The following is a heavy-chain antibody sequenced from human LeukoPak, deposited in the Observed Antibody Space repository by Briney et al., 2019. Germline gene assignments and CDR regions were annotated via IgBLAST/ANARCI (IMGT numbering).Heavy chain of an antibody. CDR3: AKAYSSAWYSPFDY. CDR1: GFIYSSYA. J-gene: IGHJ4*02. Sequence: PGGSLRLSCAASGFIYSSYAMGWVRRAPGKGLEWVSVISDSGGTTDYADSVKGRLTISRDNSKNTLYLQMNSLRAEDTAVYYCAKAYSSAWYSPFDYWGQGTLVTVSS. CDR2: ISDSGGTT. V-gene: IGHV3-23*01. D-gene: IGHD6-19*01.